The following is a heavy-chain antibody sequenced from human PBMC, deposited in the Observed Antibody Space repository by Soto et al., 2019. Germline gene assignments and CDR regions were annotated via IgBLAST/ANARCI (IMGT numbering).Heavy chain of an antibody. CDR3: GRIGSYYYFDQ. CDR1: GYSITSGYY. CDR2: GYYSGTT. V-gene: IGHV4-38-2*01. Sequence: LSLTCVVSGYSITSGYYWGWVRQPPGKGLEWIGTGYYSGTTYYNPSLESRVTISVDTSKNQFSLNVNSVTAADTAVYYCGRIGSYYYFDQWGQGTLVTVPS. J-gene: IGHJ4*02. D-gene: IGHD3-10*01.